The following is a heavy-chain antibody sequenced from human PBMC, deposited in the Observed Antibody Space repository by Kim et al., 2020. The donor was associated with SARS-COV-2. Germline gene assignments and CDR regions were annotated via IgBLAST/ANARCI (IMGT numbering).Heavy chain of an antibody. V-gene: IGHV3-30*01. CDR2: DGNTK. CDR3: STITAIGH. D-gene: IGHD1-20*01. J-gene: IGHJ4*02. Sequence: DGNTKISAESMKGRFTISRDNSKNTLYLQLNSLRAEDTAVYYCSTITAIGHWGQGTLVTVSS.